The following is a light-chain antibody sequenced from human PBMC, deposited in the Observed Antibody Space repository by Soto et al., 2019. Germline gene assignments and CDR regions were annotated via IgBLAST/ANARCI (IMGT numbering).Light chain of an antibody. V-gene: IGLV2-14*03. Sequence: QSVLTQPASVSASPGQSITISCIGTSSDIGGYSYVSWYQQHPGKAPKLLIRDVNYRPSGISARFSGSKSGNTASLTISGLQTEDEADYYCSSYAGSNNFVFGGGTKLTVL. CDR1: SSDIGGYSY. J-gene: IGLJ2*01. CDR3: SSYAGSNNFV. CDR2: DVN.